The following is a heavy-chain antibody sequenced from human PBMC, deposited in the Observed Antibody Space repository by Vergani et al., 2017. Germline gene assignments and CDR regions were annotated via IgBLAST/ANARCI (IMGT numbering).Heavy chain of an antibody. V-gene: IGHV3-13*01. CDR1: GFTFSTYD. CDR2: IGTTGDT. D-gene: IGHD6-13*01. CDR3: ARRDSSWPELDY. Sequence: EVQLVESGGGLVQPGGSLRLSCAASGFTFSTYDMHWVRQATGKGLEWVSAIGTTGDTYYPGSVKGRFTISRENAKNSLYLQLNGLRAGDTAVYYCARRDSSWPELDYWGQRTLVVVS. J-gene: IGHJ4*02.